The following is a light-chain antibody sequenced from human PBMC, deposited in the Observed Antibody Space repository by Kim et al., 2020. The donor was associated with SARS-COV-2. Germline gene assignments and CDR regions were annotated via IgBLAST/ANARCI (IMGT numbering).Light chain of an antibody. CDR1: QRIRSY. CDR2: AAS. V-gene: IGKV1-39*01. J-gene: IGKJ3*01. Sequence: ASVEDRVTITCRQSQRIRSYLNWYQQKPGKGPKLLIYAASSLQSAVPSSCSGSGSGTDFTLTISSLQPEDFATYYCQQSYSTPFTFGPGTKVDI. CDR3: QQSYSTPFT.